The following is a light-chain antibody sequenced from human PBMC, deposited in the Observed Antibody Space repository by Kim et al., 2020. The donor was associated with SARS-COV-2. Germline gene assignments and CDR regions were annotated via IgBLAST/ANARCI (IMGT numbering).Light chain of an antibody. CDR3: SSYTSSSTLGV. Sequence: QSALTQPASVSGSPGQSITISCTGTSSDVGGYNYVSWYQQHPGKAPKLMIYDVRNRPSGVSNRFSGSKSGNTASLTISGLQAEDEADYYCSSYTSSSTLGVFGGGTQLTVL. CDR2: DVR. J-gene: IGLJ2*01. V-gene: IGLV2-14*03. CDR1: SSDVGGYNY.